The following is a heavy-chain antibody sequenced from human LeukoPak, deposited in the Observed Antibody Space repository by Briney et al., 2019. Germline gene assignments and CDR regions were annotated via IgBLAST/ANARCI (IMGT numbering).Heavy chain of an antibody. D-gene: IGHD3-10*01. CDR2: ISYDGSNK. CDR3: ARTLGGSGIV. J-gene: IGHJ4*02. CDR1: GFTFSXXX. V-gene: IGHV3-30*07. Sequence: ASGFTFSXXXXDWGRQAPGXXXEWGAVISYDGSNKYYADSVKGRFTISRDNSKNTLYLQMNSLRAEDTAVYYCARTLGGSGIVWGQGTLVTVSS.